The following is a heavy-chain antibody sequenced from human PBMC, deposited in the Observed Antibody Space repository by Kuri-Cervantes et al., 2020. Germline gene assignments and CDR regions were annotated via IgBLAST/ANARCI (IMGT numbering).Heavy chain of an antibody. Sequence: ASVKVSCKASGYTFTSIGISWVRQAPGQGLEWVGWISAYNGHTNYAQRLQGRVTMTTDTSTGTAYMELRSLRSDDTAVYYCARDVSGSYYGDYWGQGTLVTVSS. J-gene: IGHJ4*02. D-gene: IGHD1-26*01. CDR1: GYTFTSIG. V-gene: IGHV1-18*01. CDR2: ISAYNGHT. CDR3: ARDVSGSYYGDY.